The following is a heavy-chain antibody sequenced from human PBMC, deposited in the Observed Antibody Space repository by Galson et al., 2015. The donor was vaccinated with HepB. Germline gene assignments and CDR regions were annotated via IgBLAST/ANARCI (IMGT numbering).Heavy chain of an antibody. CDR2: IDPGDSYS. V-gene: IGHV5-10-1*01. J-gene: IGHJ6*02. Sequence: QSGAEVKKPGESLRISCKGSGYTFTNYWITWVRQVPGKGLEWMGRIDPGDSYSNHNPSFEGHVTMSVDKSIDTAYLQWSSLKASDTGVYYCARRYCTSSSCSGVHFCYYGLDVWGQGTTVTVSS. CDR1: GYTFTNYW. D-gene: IGHD2-2*01. CDR3: ARRYCTSSSCSGVHFCYYGLDV.